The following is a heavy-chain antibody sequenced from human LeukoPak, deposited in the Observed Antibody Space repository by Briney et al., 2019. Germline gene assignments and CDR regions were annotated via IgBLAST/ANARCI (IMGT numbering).Heavy chain of an antibody. CDR1: GFSVSGKF. J-gene: IGHJ4*02. Sequence: GGPLRLSCAASGFSVSGKFMSWVRQAPGKGLEWVSIIHYDGKSRYAGSVGGRFTIYRDDSENTLFLQMNSLRVDDTAVYFCASGDGYLQPYWGQGTLVTVSS. CDR3: ASGDGYLQPY. D-gene: IGHD2-21*01. V-gene: IGHV3-53*01. CDR2: IHYDGKS.